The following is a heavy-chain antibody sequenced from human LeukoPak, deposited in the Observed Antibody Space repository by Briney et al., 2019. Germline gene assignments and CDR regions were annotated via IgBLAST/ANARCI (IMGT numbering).Heavy chain of an antibody. CDR2: ISTSGTTI. J-gene: IGHJ4*02. CDR3: ARNPLGAAAGYYFDY. CDR1: GFTFSDYY. D-gene: IGHD6-13*01. V-gene: IGHV3-11*04. Sequence: PGGSLRLSCAASGFTFSDYYMSWIRQAPGKGLEWVSYISTSGTTIYYADSVKGRFTISRDNAKNSLYLQMNSLRAEDTAVYYCARNPLGAAAGYYFDYWGQGTLVTVSS.